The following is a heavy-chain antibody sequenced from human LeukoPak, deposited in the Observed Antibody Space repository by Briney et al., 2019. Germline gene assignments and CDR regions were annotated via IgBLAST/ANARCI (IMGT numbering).Heavy chain of an antibody. CDR2: INWNGGST. CDR1: GFTFDDYG. CDR3: ARDSRRGWELLAGTDY. D-gene: IGHD1-26*01. Sequence: GGSLRLSCAASGFTFDDYGMSWVRQAPGKGLEWVSGINWNGGSTGYADSVKGRFTISRDNAKNSLYLQMNSLRAEDTAVYYCARDSRRGWELLAGTDYWGQGTLVTVSS. V-gene: IGHV3-20*04. J-gene: IGHJ4*02.